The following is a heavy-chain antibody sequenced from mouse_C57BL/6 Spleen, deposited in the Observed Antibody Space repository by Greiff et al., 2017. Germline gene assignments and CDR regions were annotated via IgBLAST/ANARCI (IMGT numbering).Heavy chain of an antibody. CDR1: GFTFNSDW. J-gene: IGHJ1*03. D-gene: IGHD1-1*02. CDR2: IDPDSGGT. Sequence: VQLQQPGAELVRPGASVKLSCTASGFTFNSDWMHWVKQRPGRGLEWIGRIDPDSGGTKYNEKFKGKATLTVDKSSNTAYLQLSSLTSEDSAAHDCASSGITMVASDVWGTGTTVTVSS. V-gene: IGHV1-62-3*01. CDR3: ASSGITMVASDV.